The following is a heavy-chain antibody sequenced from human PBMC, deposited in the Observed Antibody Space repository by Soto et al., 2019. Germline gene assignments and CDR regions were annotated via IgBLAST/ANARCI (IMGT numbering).Heavy chain of an antibody. Sequence: QIRLVQSGAEVKKPGASVKVSCKASGYIFTSQGISWVRQAPGQGLEWMGWISTYNGNPNYAQKLQGRVTMTTNTSTTTAFLELRSLTSDDTAVYYCARGRTRALEYWGQGTPVIVSS. CDR2: ISTYNGNP. J-gene: IGHJ4*02. V-gene: IGHV1-18*01. D-gene: IGHD1-7*01. CDR1: GYIFTSQG. CDR3: ARGRTRALEY.